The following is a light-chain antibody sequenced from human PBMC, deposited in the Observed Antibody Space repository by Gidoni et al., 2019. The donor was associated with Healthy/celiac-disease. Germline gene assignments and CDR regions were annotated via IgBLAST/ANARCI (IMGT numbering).Light chain of an antibody. Sequence: EIVLTQSPATLSWSPGERATLSCRASQSVSSYLAWYQQKPGQAPRLLIYDASNGATGIPARFSGSGSGTDFTLTISSLEPEDFAVYYCQQRGTFGGGTKVEIK. CDR3: QQRGT. J-gene: IGKJ4*01. CDR1: QSVSSY. CDR2: DAS. V-gene: IGKV3-11*01.